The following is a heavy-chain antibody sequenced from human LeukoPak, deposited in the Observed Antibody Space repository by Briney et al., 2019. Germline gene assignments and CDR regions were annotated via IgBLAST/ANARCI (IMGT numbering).Heavy chain of an antibody. Sequence: GGSLRLSCAASGFTFSSYSMNRVRQAPGKGLEWVSSISSSSSYIYYADSVKGRFTISRDNAKNSLYLQMNSLRAEDTAVYYCARGVVPAAIRSNFDYWGQGTLVTVSS. CDR2: ISSSSSYI. J-gene: IGHJ4*02. CDR3: ARGVVPAAIRSNFDY. D-gene: IGHD2-2*02. CDR1: GFTFSSYS. V-gene: IGHV3-21*01.